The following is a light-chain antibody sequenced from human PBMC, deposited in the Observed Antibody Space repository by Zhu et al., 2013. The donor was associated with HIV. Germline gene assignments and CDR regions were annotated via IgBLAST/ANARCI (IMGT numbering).Light chain of an antibody. CDR1: QGITKS. CDR2: AAS. J-gene: IGKJ3*01. V-gene: IGKV1-9*01. Sequence: DIQMTQSPSFLSASIGDRVTITCRASQGITKSLAWYQQRPGKAPELLVYAASTLQDGVPSRFAGRGSGTEFTLTITGLQPEDFATYYCHHVNDNPAFGPGTTVDFK. CDR3: HHVNDNPA.